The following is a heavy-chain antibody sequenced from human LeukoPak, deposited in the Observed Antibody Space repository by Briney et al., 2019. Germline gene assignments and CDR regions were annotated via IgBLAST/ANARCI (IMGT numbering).Heavy chain of an antibody. Sequence: PSETLSLTCTVSGDSISSSNYYWGWIRQPPGKGLEWIGSIYYSGSTYYNPSLKSRVTISVDASKNQFSLKLTSVTAADTAVYYCAREGGSGSSIDYWGQGTLVTVSS. J-gene: IGHJ4*02. D-gene: IGHD3-10*01. CDR2: IYYSGST. V-gene: IGHV4-39*02. CDR1: GDSISSSNYY. CDR3: AREGGSGSSIDY.